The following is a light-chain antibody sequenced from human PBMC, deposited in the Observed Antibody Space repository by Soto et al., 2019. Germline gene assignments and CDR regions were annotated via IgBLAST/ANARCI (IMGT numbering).Light chain of an antibody. CDR2: AAS. V-gene: IGKV1-16*01. CDR3: QQYNTFWT. Sequence: DIQMTQSPSSLSTTVRYRVTITCRASQGISTFLAWCQQKPGEAPKLLIYAASTLYGGVPSRFSGSGSGTEFTLTISSLQPDDFATYYCQQYNTFWTFGQGTKVDI. J-gene: IGKJ1*01. CDR1: QGISTF.